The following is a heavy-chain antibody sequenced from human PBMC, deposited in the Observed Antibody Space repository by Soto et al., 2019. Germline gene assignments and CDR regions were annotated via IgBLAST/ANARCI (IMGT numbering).Heavy chain of an antibody. Sequence: QVQLVQSGAEVKKPGSSVKVSCKASGGTFSSYAISWVRQAPGQGLEWMGGIIPIFGTANYAQKFQGRVTITADESTSTAYMELSSLRSEDTAVYYCARAPTWHIVVVTATEDWYFDLWGRGTLVTVSS. CDR1: GGTFSSYA. V-gene: IGHV1-69*01. CDR3: ARAPTWHIVVVTATEDWYFDL. J-gene: IGHJ2*01. CDR2: IIPIFGTA. D-gene: IGHD2-21*02.